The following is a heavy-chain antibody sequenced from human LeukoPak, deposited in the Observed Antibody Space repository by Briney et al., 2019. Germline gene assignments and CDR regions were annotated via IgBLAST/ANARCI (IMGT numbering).Heavy chain of an antibody. CDR1: GYTFTSYG. V-gene: IGHV1-18*01. J-gene: IGHJ3*02. Sequence: ASVKVSCKXSGYTFTSYGISWVRQTPGQGLEWMGWISAYNGNTNYTQKLQGRVTMTTDTSTSTAYMELRSLRSDDTAVYYCASPRRNRKELLWFGETSHDAFDIWGQGTMVTVSS. D-gene: IGHD3-10*01. CDR2: ISAYNGNT. CDR3: ASPRRNRKELLWFGETSHDAFDI.